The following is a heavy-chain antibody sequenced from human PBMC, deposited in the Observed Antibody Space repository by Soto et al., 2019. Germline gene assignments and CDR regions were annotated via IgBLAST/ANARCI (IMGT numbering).Heavy chain of an antibody. CDR2: INPNSGGT. J-gene: IGHJ6*02. CDR3: ASGLPAANFHYGMDV. D-gene: IGHD2-2*01. CDR1: GYTFTGYY. Sequence: GASVKVSCKASGYTFTGYYMHWVRQAPGQGLEWMGWINPNSGGTNYAQKFQGWVTMTRDTSISTAYMELSRLRSDDTAVYYCASGLPAANFHYGMDVWGQGTTVTVSS. V-gene: IGHV1-2*04.